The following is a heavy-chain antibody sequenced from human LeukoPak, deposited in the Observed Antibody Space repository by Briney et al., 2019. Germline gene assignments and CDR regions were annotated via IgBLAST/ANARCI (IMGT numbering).Heavy chain of an antibody. CDR3: AKRAGGSCYSRDDY. V-gene: IGHV3-23*01. CDR1: GFTFSSYG. D-gene: IGHD2-15*01. J-gene: IGHJ4*02. Sequence: PGGSLRLSCVASGFTFSSYGMSWVRQAPGKGLEWVSAISNSGGSTYYADSVKGRFTISRDNSKNTLYLQMNSLRAEDTAVYYCAKRAGGSCYSRDDYWGQGTLVTVSS. CDR2: ISNSGGST.